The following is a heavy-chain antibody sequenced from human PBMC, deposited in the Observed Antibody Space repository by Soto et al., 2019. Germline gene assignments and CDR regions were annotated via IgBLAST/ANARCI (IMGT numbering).Heavy chain of an antibody. CDR2: INPNSGGT. V-gene: IGHV1-2*02. CDR1: GYTFTGYY. CDR3: ARYCSSTSCYGWDYYYGMDV. J-gene: IGHJ6*02. D-gene: IGHD2-2*01. Sequence: ASVKVSCKASGYTFTGYYMHWVRQAPGQGLEWMGWINPNSGGTNYAQKFQGRVTMTRDTSISTAYMELSRLRSDDTAVYYCARYCSSTSCYGWDYYYGMDVWGQGTTVTVSS.